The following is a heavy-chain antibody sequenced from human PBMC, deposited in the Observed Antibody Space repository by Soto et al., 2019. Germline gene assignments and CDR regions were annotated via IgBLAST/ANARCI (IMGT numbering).Heavy chain of an antibody. CDR3: ARPDTLAAAGMGVFDY. CDR1: GYTFTSYG. J-gene: IGHJ4*02. V-gene: IGHV1-18*04. D-gene: IGHD6-13*01. Sequence: QVQLVQSGAEVKKPGASVKVSCKASGYTFTSYGISWVRQAPGQGLEWMGWISAYNGNTNYAQKLQGRVTMTTDTSTRTDYMELRSLRSDDTAVYYCARPDTLAAAGMGVFDYWGQGTLVTVSS. CDR2: ISAYNGNT.